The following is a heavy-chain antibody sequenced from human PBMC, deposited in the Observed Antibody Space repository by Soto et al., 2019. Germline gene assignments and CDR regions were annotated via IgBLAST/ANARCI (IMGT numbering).Heavy chain of an antibody. CDR1: GGTFSSYA. Sequence: SVKVSCKASGGTFSSYAISWVRQAPGQGLEWMGGIIPIFGTANYAQKFQGRVTITADESTSTAYMELSSLRSEDTAVYYCASPTTVTTMAYYHYYGMDVWGQGTTVTVSS. V-gene: IGHV1-69*13. J-gene: IGHJ6*02. D-gene: IGHD4-17*01. CDR2: IIPIFGTA. CDR3: ASPTTVTTMAYYHYYGMDV.